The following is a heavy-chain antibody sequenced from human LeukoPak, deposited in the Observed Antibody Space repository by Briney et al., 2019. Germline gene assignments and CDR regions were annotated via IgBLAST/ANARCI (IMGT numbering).Heavy chain of an antibody. Sequence: ASVKVSCKASGYTFTGYYMHWVRQAPGQGLEWMGRINPNSGGTNYAQKFQGGVTMTRDTSISTAYMELSRLRSDDTAVYYCARGDVVVVASTQFDYWGQGTLVTVSS. CDR3: ARGDVVVVASTQFDY. CDR2: INPNSGGT. D-gene: IGHD2-15*01. CDR1: GYTFTGYY. J-gene: IGHJ4*02. V-gene: IGHV1-2*06.